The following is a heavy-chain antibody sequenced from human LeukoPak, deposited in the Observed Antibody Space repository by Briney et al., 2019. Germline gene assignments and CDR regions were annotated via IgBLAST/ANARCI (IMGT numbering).Heavy chain of an antibody. Sequence: PGGSLRLSCTASGFTFLNAFMSWVRQAPRHGPEPVGRIRTKKDGGTTEYAEPVKGRFAFSRDDSKNALYLQMNSLKTEDTAVYYCAADYGGTDDAFDIWGQGTTVTVSS. CDR1: GFTFLNAF. D-gene: IGHD4-23*01. CDR3: AADYGGTDDAFDI. J-gene: IGHJ3*02. V-gene: IGHV3-15*01. CDR2: IRTKKDGGTT.